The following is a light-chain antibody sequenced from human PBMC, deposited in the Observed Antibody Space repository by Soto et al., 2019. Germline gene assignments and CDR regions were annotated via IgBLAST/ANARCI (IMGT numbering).Light chain of an antibody. Sequence: QAVVTQEPSVTVSPGGTVTLTRASSTGAVTSGHYPNWFQQKPGHAPRALLYSTSNKHSWTPARFSGSLLGGKAALTLSGVQPEDEADYYCVLFYGDPQPVFGGGTKLTVL. V-gene: IGLV7-43*01. CDR1: TGAVTSGHY. J-gene: IGLJ2*01. CDR2: STS. CDR3: VLFYGDPQPV.